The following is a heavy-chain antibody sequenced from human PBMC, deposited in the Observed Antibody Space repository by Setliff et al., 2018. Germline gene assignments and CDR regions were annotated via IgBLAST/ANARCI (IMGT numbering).Heavy chain of an antibody. CDR2: INQSRST. CDR3: ARGRNIAARLFDS. D-gene: IGHD6-6*01. V-gene: IGHV4-34*01. J-gene: IGHJ4*02. Sequence: SETLSLTCAVYGGSISGYYWSWIRQPPGKGLEWIGEINQSRSTNYNPSLKSRVTISVDTSNNQFSLKLSSVTAADTAVYYCARGRNIAARLFDSWGQGTLVTVSS. CDR1: GGSISGYY.